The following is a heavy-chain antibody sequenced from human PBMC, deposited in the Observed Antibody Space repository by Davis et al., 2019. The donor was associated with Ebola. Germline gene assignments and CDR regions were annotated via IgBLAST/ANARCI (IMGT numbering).Heavy chain of an antibody. CDR3: ARRVFGWYGYNPFDY. CDR2: IYYSGST. V-gene: IGHV4-39*01. D-gene: IGHD1-1*01. CDR1: GGSISSSSYY. J-gene: IGHJ4*02. Sequence: MPSETLSLTCTVSGGSISSSSYYWGWIRQPPGKGLEWIGSIYYSGSTYYKPSLKSRVSMSADTSKNQFSLRLDSVTAADTAVYYCARRVFGWYGYNPFDYWGQGTLVTVSS.